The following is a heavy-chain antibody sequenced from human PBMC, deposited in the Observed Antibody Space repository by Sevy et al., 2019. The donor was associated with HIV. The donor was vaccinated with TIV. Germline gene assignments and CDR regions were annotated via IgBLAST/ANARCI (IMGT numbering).Heavy chain of an antibody. CDR1: VFTFSSYS. CDR2: ISSSSSYI. D-gene: IGHD6-19*01. CDR3: ARDRAVAGHFDY. V-gene: IGHV3-21*01. J-gene: IGHJ4*02. Sequence: GGSLRLSCAASVFTFSSYSTNWVRQAPGKGLEWVSSISSSSSYIYYADSVKGRFTISRDNAKNSLYLQMNSLRAEDTAVYYCARDRAVAGHFDYWGQGTLVTVSS.